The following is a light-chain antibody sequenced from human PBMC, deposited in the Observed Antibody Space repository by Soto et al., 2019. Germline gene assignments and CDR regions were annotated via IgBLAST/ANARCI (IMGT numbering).Light chain of an antibody. J-gene: IGKJ3*01. CDR1: QSVSSY. V-gene: IGKV3-11*01. Sequence: EIVLTQSPATLSLSPGERATLSCIASQSVSSYLAWYQQKPGQAPRLLIYDASNRATGIPARFSGSGSGTDFTLTISSLEPEDFAVYYCQQRSNWPPLFTFGHGTKVDIK. CDR3: QQRSNWPPLFT. CDR2: DAS.